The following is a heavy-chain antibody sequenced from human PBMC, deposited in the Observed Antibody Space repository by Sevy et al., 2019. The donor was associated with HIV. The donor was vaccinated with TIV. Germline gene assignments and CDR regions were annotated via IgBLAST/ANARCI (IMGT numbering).Heavy chain of an antibody. Sequence: ASVKVSCKVSEYTLTQLSMHWVRQAPGKGLEWMGHYDPEAGETIYGQKFQGRVTMTEDTSANTAYMQLNSLTSEDTAVYYCATEGLRYYSGASLYQGDWFDPWVQGTLVTVSS. CDR3: ATEGLRYYSGASLYQGDWFDP. J-gene: IGHJ5*02. CDR1: EYTLTQLS. V-gene: IGHV1-24*01. D-gene: IGHD2-15*01. CDR2: YDPEAGET.